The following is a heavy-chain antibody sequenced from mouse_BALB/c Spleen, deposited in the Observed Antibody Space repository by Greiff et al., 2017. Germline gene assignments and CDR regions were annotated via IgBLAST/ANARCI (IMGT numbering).Heavy chain of an antibody. V-gene: IGHV5-17*02. CDR2: ISSGSSTI. CDR1: GFTFSSFG. Sequence: EVKVVESGGGLVQPGGSRKLSCAASGFTFSSFGMHWVRQAPEKGLEWVAYISSGSSTIYYADTVKGRFTISRDNPKNTLFLQMTSLRSEDMAMYYCARWDGYGAYWGQGTLVTVSA. D-gene: IGHD2-2*01. CDR3: ARWDGYGAY. J-gene: IGHJ3*01.